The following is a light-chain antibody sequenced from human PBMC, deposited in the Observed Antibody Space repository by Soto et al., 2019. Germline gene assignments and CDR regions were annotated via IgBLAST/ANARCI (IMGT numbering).Light chain of an antibody. J-gene: IGKJ1*01. CDR1: QSVSNW. V-gene: IGKV1-5*03. CDR3: QQYKSYPWT. CDR2: KAS. Sequence: DIQMTQSPSTLSASVGDRVTITCRASQSVSNWLAWYQQKPGKAPKLLIYKASSLESGVPSRFSDSGSGTEFTLTISSLQPDDFASYHCQQYKSYPWTFGQGTKVEIK.